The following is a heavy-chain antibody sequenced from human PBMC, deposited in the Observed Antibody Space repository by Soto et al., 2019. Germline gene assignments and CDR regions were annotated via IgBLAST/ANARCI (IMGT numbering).Heavy chain of an antibody. D-gene: IGHD6-13*01. CDR1: GFSFSYHA. CDR3: AKYKPSWFQGMDV. J-gene: IGHJ6*02. CDR2: ISGSAAST. V-gene: IGHV3-23*04. Sequence: EVQLVESGGGLVQPGGSLRLSCAASGFSFSYHAMSWVRQAPGKGLEWVSLISGSAASTYYADSVKGRFTISRDNSGNRLYLQMNSLRADDTAAYYCAKYKPSWFQGMDVWGQGTTVTVSS.